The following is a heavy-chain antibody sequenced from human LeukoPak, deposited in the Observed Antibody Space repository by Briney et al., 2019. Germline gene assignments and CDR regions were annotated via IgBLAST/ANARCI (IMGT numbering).Heavy chain of an antibody. CDR1: GFTFSSYW. Sequence: GGSLRLSCAASGFTFSSYWMSWVRQAPGKGLEWVANIKQDGSEKYYVDSVKGRFTISRDNAKNSLYLQMNSLRAEDTAVYYCARDYSSGWYSYDAFDIWGQGTMVTVSS. V-gene: IGHV3-7*01. D-gene: IGHD6-19*01. J-gene: IGHJ3*02. CDR2: IKQDGSEK. CDR3: ARDYSSGWYSYDAFDI.